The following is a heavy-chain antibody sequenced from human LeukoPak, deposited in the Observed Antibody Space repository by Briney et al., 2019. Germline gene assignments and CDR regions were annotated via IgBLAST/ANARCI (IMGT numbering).Heavy chain of an antibody. V-gene: IGHV4-61*02. D-gene: IGHD6-19*01. CDR1: GGSISSGSYY. Sequence: SETLSLTCTVSGGSISSGSYYWSWIRQPAGKGLEWIGRIYTSGSTNYNPSLKSRVTISVDTSKNQFSLKLSSVTAADTAVYYCARGTNEWYSSGQFDYWGQGTLVTVSS. CDR3: ARGTNEWYSSGQFDY. J-gene: IGHJ4*02. CDR2: IYTSGST.